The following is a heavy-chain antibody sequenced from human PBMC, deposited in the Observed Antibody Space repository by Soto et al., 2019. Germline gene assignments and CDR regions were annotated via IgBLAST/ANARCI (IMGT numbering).Heavy chain of an antibody. CDR3: ARVEGAVAADY. CDR1: GYTFTSYA. Sequence: ASVKVSCKASGYTFTSYAMHWERQAPGQRLEWMGWINAGNGNTKYSQKFQGRVTITRDTSASTAYMELSSLRSEDTAVYYCARVEGAVAADYWGQGTLVTVSS. CDR2: INAGNGNT. J-gene: IGHJ4*02. D-gene: IGHD6-19*01. V-gene: IGHV1-3*01.